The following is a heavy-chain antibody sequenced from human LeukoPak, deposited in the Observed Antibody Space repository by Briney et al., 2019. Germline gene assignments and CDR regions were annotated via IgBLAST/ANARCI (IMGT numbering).Heavy chain of an antibody. CDR2: INHSGST. CDR3: ARGDYYDSSEDY. J-gene: IGHJ4*02. V-gene: IGHV4-34*01. CDR1: GGSFSGYY. Sequence: SETLSLTCAVYGGSFSGYYWSWIRQPPGKGLEWIGEINHSGSTNYNPSLKSRVTISVDTSKNQFSLKLRSVTAADTAVYYCARGDYYDSSEDYWGQGTLVTVSS. D-gene: IGHD3-22*01.